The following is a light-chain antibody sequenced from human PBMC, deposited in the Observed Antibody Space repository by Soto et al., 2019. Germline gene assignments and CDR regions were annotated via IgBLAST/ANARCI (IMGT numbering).Light chain of an antibody. V-gene: IGKV3-11*01. J-gene: IGKJ3*01. CDR2: DAS. CDR1: QNVSTY. Sequence: EIVLTQSPATLSLSPGERVTLSCRASQNVSTYLAWYQQKPGQAPRLLIYDASDRATGIPARFSGSGSGTDFTLTISSPEPEDSAVYSCQQRTNWLTFGPGTKVDFK. CDR3: QQRTNWLT.